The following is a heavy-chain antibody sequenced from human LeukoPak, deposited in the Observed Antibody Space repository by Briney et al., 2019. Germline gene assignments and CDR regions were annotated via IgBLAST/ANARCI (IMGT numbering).Heavy chain of an antibody. V-gene: IGHV1-18*01. CDR1: GYTFNNYG. J-gene: IGHJ6*03. Sequence: GASVKVSCKPSGYTFNNYGITWVRQAPGQGLEWMGWISAYNGDKDYAQKLQNRVTMTTDTSTKTAYMELRSLSSDDTAVYFCARVHGDYPLDYYYYMDVWGKGTTVTVSS. D-gene: IGHD4-17*01. CDR2: ISAYNGDK. CDR3: ARVHGDYPLDYYYYMDV.